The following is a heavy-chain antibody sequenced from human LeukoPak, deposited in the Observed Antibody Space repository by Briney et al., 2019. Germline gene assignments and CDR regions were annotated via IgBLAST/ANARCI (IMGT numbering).Heavy chain of an antibody. V-gene: IGHV3-9*01. CDR3: ASAYYDSSGYYDY. CDR1: GFTFDDYA. D-gene: IGHD3-22*01. CDR2: ISWNSGSI. Sequence: PGGSLRLSCAASGFTFDDYAMHWVRQAPGKGLEWVSGISWNSGSIGYADSVKGRFTISRDNAKNSLYLQMNSLRAEDTAVYYCASAYYDSSGYYDYWGQGTLVTVSS. J-gene: IGHJ4*02.